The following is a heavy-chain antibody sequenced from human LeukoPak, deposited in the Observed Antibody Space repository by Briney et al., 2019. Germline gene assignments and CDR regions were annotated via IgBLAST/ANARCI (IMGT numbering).Heavy chain of an antibody. V-gene: IGHV4-61*02. CDR2: IYTSGST. CDR3: ARVDYDFWSGSYYYYYHMDV. Sequence: SETLSLTCTVSGGSISIGSYYWSWIRQPAGKGLEWIGRIYTSGSTNYNPSLKSRVTISVDTSKNQFSLKLSSVTAADTAVYYCARVDYDFWSGSYYYYYHMDVWGKGTTITVSS. CDR1: GGSISIGSYY. J-gene: IGHJ6*03. D-gene: IGHD3-3*01.